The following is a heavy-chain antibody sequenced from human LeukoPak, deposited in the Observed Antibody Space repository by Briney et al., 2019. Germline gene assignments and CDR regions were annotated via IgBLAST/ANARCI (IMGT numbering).Heavy chain of an antibody. J-gene: IGHJ4*02. CDR3: ARDQEGFDY. Sequence: PGASVKVSCTASGSTFTSNYIHWVRQAPGQGLEWMGMIYPRDGSTSYAQKLQGRVTVTRDTSTSTVHMELSGLRSEDTAVYYCARDQEGFDYWGQGTLVTVSS. CDR2: IYPRDGST. V-gene: IGHV1-46*01. CDR1: GSTFTSNY.